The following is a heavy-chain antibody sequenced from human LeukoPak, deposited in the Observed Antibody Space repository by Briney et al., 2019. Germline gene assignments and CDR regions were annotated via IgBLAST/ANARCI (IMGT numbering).Heavy chain of an antibody. CDR2: IYYSGST. V-gene: IGHV4-59*01. Sequence: SETLSLTCTVSGGSISSYYWSWIRQPPGKGLEWIGYIYYSGSTNYNPSLKSRVTISVDTSKNQFSLKLSSVTAADTAVYYCARRTPDYYGSGSHSLDYWGQGTLVTVSS. D-gene: IGHD3-10*01. J-gene: IGHJ4*02. CDR1: GGSISSYY. CDR3: ARRTPDYYGSGSHSLDY.